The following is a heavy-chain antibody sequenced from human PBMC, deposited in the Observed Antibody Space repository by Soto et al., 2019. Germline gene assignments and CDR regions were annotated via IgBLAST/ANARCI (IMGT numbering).Heavy chain of an antibody. CDR3: ARGLVDSSSWISDY. V-gene: IGHV4-34*01. CDR1: GGSFSGYY. J-gene: IGHJ4*02. D-gene: IGHD6-13*01. Sequence: SETLSLTCAVYGGSFSGYYWSWIRQPPGKWLEWIGEINHSGSTNYNPSLKNRVTISVDTSKNQFSLKLSSVTAADADVYYCARGLVDSSSWISDYWGQGTLVTVSS. CDR2: INHSGST.